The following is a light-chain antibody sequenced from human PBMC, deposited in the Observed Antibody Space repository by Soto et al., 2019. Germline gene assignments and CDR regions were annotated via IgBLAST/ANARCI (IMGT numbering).Light chain of an antibody. J-gene: IGKJ1*01. CDR1: QAVSSSL. CDR3: QQGGGSLWA. V-gene: IGKV3-20*01. CDR2: GAS. Sequence: EIVLTQSPGTLSMSPGERATLSCRASQAVSSSLLAWYQHKPGQAPRLVIYGASSRATGIPDRFSGSGSGTDFTLTISRLEPEDFAVYYCQQGGGSLWAFGQGTKVEIK.